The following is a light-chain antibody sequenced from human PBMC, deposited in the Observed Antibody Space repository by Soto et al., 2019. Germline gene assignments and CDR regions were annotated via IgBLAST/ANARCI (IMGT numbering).Light chain of an antibody. CDR2: WAS. J-gene: IGKJ4*01. Sequence: DIVVTQSPDSLAVSLGETATINCKSSQGVLYSSNNKNYLTWYQQKPGQPPKILIYWASTRESGVPDRFRGSESGTDYTLTISRRQDEDVAVYYWQPDYSATHVTVGGGTKVEIK. CDR1: QGVLYSSNNKNY. V-gene: IGKV4-1*01. CDR3: QPDYSATHVT.